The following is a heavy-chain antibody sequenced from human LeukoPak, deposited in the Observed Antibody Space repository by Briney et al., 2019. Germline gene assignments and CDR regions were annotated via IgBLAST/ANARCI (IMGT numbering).Heavy chain of an antibody. CDR2: IYYSGST. D-gene: IGHD3-22*01. V-gene: IGHV4-59*08. J-gene: IGHJ4*02. CDR1: GGSISSYY. Sequence: SETLAPTFTVSGGSISSYYWGWIRQPPGKGPGWVGYIYYSGSTNYNPSLKSRVTISVDTSKNQFSLKLSSVTAADTAVYYCARHNDYYDSSGYGFDYWGQGTLVTVSS. CDR3: ARHNDYYDSSGYGFDY.